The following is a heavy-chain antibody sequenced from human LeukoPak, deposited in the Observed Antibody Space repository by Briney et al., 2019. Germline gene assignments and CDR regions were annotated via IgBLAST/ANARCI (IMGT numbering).Heavy chain of an antibody. D-gene: IGHD2-2*01. J-gene: IGHJ3*02. V-gene: IGHV4-39*01. CDR2: IYYSGST. CDR1: GVSISSSTYY. Sequence: SETLSLTCTVSGVSISSSTYYWGWIRQPPGKGLEWIGTIYYSGSTYYNPSLKSRVTISVDTSKNQFSLKLSSVTAADTAVYYCARIPTNAVPAAHNGFDIWGQGTMLTVSS. CDR3: ARIPTNAVPAAHNGFDI.